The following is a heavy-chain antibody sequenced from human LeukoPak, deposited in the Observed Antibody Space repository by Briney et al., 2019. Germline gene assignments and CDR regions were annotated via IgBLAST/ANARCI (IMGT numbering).Heavy chain of an antibody. CDR2: IYYSGST. D-gene: IGHD4-23*01. CDR1: GGSISSSSYY. J-gene: IGHJ5*02. V-gene: IGHV4-39*01. CDR3: ARLIGVRWTPRFDP. Sequence: SETLSLTCTVSGGSISSSSYYWGWIRQPPGKGLEWIGSIYYSGSTYYNPSLKSRVTISVDTSKNQFSLKLSSVTAADTAVYYCARLIGVRWTPRFDPWGQGTLVTVSS.